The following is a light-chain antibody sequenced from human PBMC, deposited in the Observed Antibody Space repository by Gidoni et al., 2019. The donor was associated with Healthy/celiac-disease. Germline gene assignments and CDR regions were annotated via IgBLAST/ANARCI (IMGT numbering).Light chain of an antibody. CDR3: QQRSNWPLT. J-gene: IGKJ4*01. Sequence: IVFTHSPATLSLSPGLRVTLPCRASQSVSSYLAWYQQKPGQAPRLLIYDASNRATGIPARFSGSGSGKDFTLIISSLEHEDFAVYYCQQRSNWPLTFGGGTKVEIK. CDR1: QSVSSY. V-gene: IGKV3-11*01. CDR2: DAS.